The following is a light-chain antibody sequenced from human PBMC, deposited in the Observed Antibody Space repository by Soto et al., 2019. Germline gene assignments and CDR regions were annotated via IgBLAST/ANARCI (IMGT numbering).Light chain of an antibody. CDR3: QHYESSSSIT. CDR2: GAS. CDR1: QSVSANY. Sequence: VLTQSPGTLSLSPGERATLSCRASQSVSANYLVWYQQKPGQAPRLLIYGASTRATGIPDRFSGSGSGTDFTLTITSLEPEDFAVYYCQHYESSSSITFGHGTRLEIK. J-gene: IGKJ5*01. V-gene: IGKV3-20*01.